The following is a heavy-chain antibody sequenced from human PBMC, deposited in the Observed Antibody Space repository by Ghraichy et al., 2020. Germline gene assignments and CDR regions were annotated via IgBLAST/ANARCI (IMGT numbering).Heavy chain of an antibody. V-gene: IGHV4-61*01. CDR2: FYHSGST. J-gene: IGHJ4*02. D-gene: IGHD5-18*01. Sequence: SQTLSLTCTVSGGSVSSGSYYWSWIRQPPGKGLEWIGYFYHSGSTNYNPSLKSRVPISVDTSKNQFSLKLSSVTAADTAVYYCARRNAAMANFDYWGQGTLVNVSS. CDR1: GGSVSSGSYY. CDR3: ARRNAAMANFDY.